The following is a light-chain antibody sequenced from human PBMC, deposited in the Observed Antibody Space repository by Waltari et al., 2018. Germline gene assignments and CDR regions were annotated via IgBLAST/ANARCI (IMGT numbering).Light chain of an antibody. CDR2: AAS. V-gene: IGKV1-39*01. CDR3: QQSYSTPQT. CDR1: QSISSY. Sequence: QMTLSTSSPSASLGDRTNVTCRGSQSISSYLNWYQQKPGKAPKLLIYAASSLQSGVPSRFSGSGAGTDFTLTISSLQPEDFATYYCQQSYSTPQTFGQGTKVEIK. J-gene: IGKJ1*01.